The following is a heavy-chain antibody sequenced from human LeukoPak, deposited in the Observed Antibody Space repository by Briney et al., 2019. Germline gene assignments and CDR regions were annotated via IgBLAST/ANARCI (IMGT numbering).Heavy chain of an antibody. V-gene: IGHV5-51*01. CDR3: ARLRASGSYYNPFDY. J-gene: IGHJ4*02. D-gene: IGHD3-10*01. CDR2: IYPGDSDT. CDR1: GYSFTSYW. Sequence: GESLKISCKGSGYSFTSYWIGWVRQMPGKGLEWMGIIYPGDSDTRYSPSFQGQVTISADKSISTAYLQWSSLKASDTAMYYRARLRASGSYYNPFDYWGQGTLVTVSS.